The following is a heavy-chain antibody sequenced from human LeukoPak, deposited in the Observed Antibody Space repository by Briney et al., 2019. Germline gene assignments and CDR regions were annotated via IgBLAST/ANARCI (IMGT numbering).Heavy chain of an antibody. D-gene: IGHD5-24*01. CDR1: GYTFTGDF. V-gene: IGHV1-2*02. J-gene: IGHJ4*02. CDR2: INPNSGDT. CDR3: VRRGDGYVYDY. Sequence: ASVKVSCKASGYTFTGDFMHWVRQAPGQGLEWMGWINPNSGDTNYADKFQGRVTMTRDRSISTAYMGLSGLTSDDTAVYYCVRRGDGYVYDYWGQGTLVTVSS.